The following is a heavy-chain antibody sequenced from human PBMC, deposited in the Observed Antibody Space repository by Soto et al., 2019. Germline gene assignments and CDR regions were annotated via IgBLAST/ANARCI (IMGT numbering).Heavy chain of an antibody. J-gene: IGHJ4*02. Sequence: QVQLVESGGGVVQPGRSLRLSCAASGFTFSSYAMHWVRQAPGKGLEWVAVISYDGSNKYYADSVKGRFTISRDNSKNTLYLQMNSLRAEDTAVYYCARDQVVPAAMRYYFDYWGQGTLVTVSS. CDR1: GFTFSSYA. D-gene: IGHD2-2*01. CDR2: ISYDGSNK. CDR3: ARDQVVPAAMRYYFDY. V-gene: IGHV3-30-3*01.